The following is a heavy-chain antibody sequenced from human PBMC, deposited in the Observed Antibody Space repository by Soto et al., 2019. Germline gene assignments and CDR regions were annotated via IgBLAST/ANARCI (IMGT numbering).Heavy chain of an antibody. CDR2: ISSSSSTI. D-gene: IGHD3-22*01. Sequence: GGSLRLSCAASGFTFRSYAMNWVRQAPGKGLEWVSYISSSSSTIYYADSVKGRFTISRDNAKNSLYLQMNSLRDEDTAVYYCARNYYDSSGYFLDWFDPWGQGTLVTVSS. CDR1: GFTFRSYA. J-gene: IGHJ5*02. CDR3: ARNYYDSSGYFLDWFDP. V-gene: IGHV3-48*02.